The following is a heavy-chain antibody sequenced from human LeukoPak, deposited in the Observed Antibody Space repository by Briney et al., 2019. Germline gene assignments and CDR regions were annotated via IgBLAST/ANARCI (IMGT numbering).Heavy chain of an antibody. CDR2: ISSSGSTI. J-gene: IGHJ4*02. D-gene: IGHD2-15*01. CDR1: GFTFSDYY. Sequence: GGSLRLSCAASGFTFSDYYMSWIRQAPGKGLEWVSYISSSGSTIYYADSVKGRFTISRDNAKNSLYLQVNSLRAEDTAVYYCARDRVETYFDYWGQGTLVTVSS. CDR3: ARDRVETYFDY. V-gene: IGHV3-11*01.